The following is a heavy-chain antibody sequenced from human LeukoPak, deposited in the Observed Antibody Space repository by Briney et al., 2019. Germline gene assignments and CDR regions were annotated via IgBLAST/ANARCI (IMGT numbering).Heavy chain of an antibody. J-gene: IGHJ4*02. Sequence: GESLKISCKGSGYRFTSYWIGWVRPMPGKGLEWMGIIYPGDSDTRYSPSFQGQVTISADKSISTAYLQWSSLKASDTAMYYCARRMYYYDSRGYMYYFDYWGQGTLVTVSS. CDR3: ARRMYYYDSRGYMYYFDY. D-gene: IGHD3-22*01. V-gene: IGHV5-51*01. CDR1: GYRFTSYW. CDR2: IYPGDSDT.